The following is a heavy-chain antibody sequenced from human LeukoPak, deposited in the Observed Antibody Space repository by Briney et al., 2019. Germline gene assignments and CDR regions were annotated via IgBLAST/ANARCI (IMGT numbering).Heavy chain of an antibody. CDR1: GGSIISSDYH. V-gene: IGHV4-39*07. Sequence: SETLSLTCTVSGGSIISSDYHWGWVRQPPGKGLEWIGTIPYSGNTDYNPSLRSRVTISVDTSKNQFSLKLSSVTAADTAVYYCATGYCSSTSCYTLPFDYWGQGTLVTVSS. J-gene: IGHJ4*02. CDR2: IPYSGNT. CDR3: ATGYCSSTSCYTLPFDY. D-gene: IGHD2-2*02.